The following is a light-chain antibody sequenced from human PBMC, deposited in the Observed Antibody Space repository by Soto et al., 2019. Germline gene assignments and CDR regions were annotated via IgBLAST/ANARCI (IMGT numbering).Light chain of an antibody. V-gene: IGKV1-39*01. CDR3: QQSYSTPFT. J-gene: IGKJ5*01. CDR2: AAS. Sequence: DIQMTQSPSSLSASVGARVTITCRASQSISSYLNWYKQKPGKAPKLLIYAASTLQSGVPSRFSGSGSGTDFTLTISSLQPEDFETYCCQQSYSTPFTFGQGTRLEI. CDR1: QSISSY.